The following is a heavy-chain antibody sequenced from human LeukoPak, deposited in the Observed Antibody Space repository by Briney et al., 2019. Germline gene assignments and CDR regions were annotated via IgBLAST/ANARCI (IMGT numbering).Heavy chain of an antibody. J-gene: IGHJ4*02. V-gene: IGHV3-15*01. Sequence: ASGFTFSNALIRGVRQPPRREREGVGRIKSKTDGGTTDYAAPVKGRFTISRDDSKNTLYLQMNSLKTEDTAVYYCTTAPTGNYFDYWGQGTLVTVSS. CDR1: GFTFSNAL. D-gene: IGHD3-9*01. CDR2: IKSKTDGGTT. CDR3: TTAPTGNYFDY.